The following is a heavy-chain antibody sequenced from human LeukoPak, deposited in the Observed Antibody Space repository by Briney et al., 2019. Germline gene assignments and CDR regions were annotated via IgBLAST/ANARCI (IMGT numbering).Heavy chain of an antibody. Sequence: ASVKVSCKASGGTFSSYAISWVRQAPGQGLEWMGRIIPIFGTANYAQKFQDRVTITTDESTSTGYMELSSLRSEDTAVYYCARDEWAAAGAVDYWGQGTLVTVSS. D-gene: IGHD6-13*01. V-gene: IGHV1-69*05. J-gene: IGHJ4*02. CDR2: IIPIFGTA. CDR1: GGTFSSYA. CDR3: ARDEWAAAGAVDY.